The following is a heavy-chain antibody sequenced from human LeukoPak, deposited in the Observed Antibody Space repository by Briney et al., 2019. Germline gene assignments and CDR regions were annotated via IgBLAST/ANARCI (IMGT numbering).Heavy chain of an antibody. CDR3: ARDDPAAPVAFDY. J-gene: IGHJ4*02. V-gene: IGHV3-48*03. CDR2: IVSSGATI. D-gene: IGHD6-25*01. Sequence: GGSLRLSCAASGFTFSTYEMNWVRQAPGKGLEWVSYIVSSGATIYYADSVKGRFTISRDNAKNSLYLQMNSLRADDTAIYYCARDDPAAPVAFDYWGQGTLVTVSS. CDR1: GFTFSTYE.